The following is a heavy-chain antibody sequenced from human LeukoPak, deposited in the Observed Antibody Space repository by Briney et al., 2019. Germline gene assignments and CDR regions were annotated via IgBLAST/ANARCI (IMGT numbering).Heavy chain of an antibody. Sequence: GGSLRLSCAASGFTFSDYYMSWIRQAPGKGLEWVSYISSSGSTIYYADSVKGRFTISRDNAKNSLYLQMNSLRAEDTAVYYCAKGGAVSSKSITLIRGTRKYYYYMDVWGKGTTVTTSS. V-gene: IGHV3-11*01. D-gene: IGHD3-10*01. J-gene: IGHJ6*03. CDR1: GFTFSDYY. CDR3: AKGGAVSSKSITLIRGTRKYYYYMDV. CDR2: ISSSGSTI.